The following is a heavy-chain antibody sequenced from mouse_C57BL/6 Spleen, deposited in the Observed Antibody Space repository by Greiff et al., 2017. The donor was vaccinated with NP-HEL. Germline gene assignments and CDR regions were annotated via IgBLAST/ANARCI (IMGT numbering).Heavy chain of an antibody. J-gene: IGHJ2*01. D-gene: IGHD2-4*01. CDR2: IWTGGGT. V-gene: IGHV2-9-1*01. CDR1: GFSLTSYA. Sequence: VKLMESGPGLVAPSQSLSITCAVSGFSLTSYAISWVRQPPGKGLEWLGVIWTGGGTNYNSALKSRLSISKDNSKSQVFLKMNSLQTDDTARYYCARKYDYDRGGYFDYWGQGTTLTVSS. CDR3: ARKYDYDRGGYFDY.